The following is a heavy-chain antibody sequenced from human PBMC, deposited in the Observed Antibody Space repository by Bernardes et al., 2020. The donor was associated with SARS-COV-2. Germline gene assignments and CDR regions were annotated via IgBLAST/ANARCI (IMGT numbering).Heavy chain of an antibody. CDR3: ATVPIVVVPAAQHYYYYGMDV. CDR2: FDPEDGET. V-gene: IGHV1-24*01. CDR1: GYTLTELS. J-gene: IGHJ6*02. D-gene: IGHD2-2*01. Sequence: ASVKVSCKVSGYTLTELSMHWVRQAPGKGLEWMGGFDPEDGETIYAQKFQGRVTMTEDTSTDTAYMELSSLRSEDTAVYYCATVPIVVVPAAQHYYYYGMDVWGPGTTVTVSS.